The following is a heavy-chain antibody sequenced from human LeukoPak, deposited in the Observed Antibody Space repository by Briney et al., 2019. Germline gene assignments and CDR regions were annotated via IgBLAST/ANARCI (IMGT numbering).Heavy chain of an antibody. CDR2: IYYSGST. V-gene: IGHV4-31*03. CDR1: GGSISSGGYY. CDR3: ARGAVGARWLVRKSDAFDI. J-gene: IGHJ3*02. Sequence: PSETLSLTCTVSGGSISSGGYYWSWIRQHPGKGLEWIGYIYYSGSTYYNPSLKSRVTISVDTSKNQFSLKLSSVTAADTAVYYCARGAVGARWLVRKSDAFDIWGQGTMVTVSS. D-gene: IGHD6-19*01.